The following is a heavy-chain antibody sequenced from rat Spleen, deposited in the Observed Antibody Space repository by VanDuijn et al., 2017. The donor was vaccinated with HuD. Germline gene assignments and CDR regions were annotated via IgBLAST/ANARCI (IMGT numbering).Heavy chain of an antibody. D-gene: IGHD1-12*01. CDR1: GFTFSNYD. J-gene: IGHJ1*01. Sequence: EVQLAETGGGLVQPGRSLKLSCAASGFTFSNYDMAWVRQAPTKGLEWVASISPSGGSTYYRDSVKGRFTVSRDNAKSTLYLQMDSLRSEDTATYYCARQMIDYWYFDFWGPGTMVTVSS. V-gene: IGHV5-25*01. CDR2: ISPSGGST. CDR3: ARQMIDYWYFDF.